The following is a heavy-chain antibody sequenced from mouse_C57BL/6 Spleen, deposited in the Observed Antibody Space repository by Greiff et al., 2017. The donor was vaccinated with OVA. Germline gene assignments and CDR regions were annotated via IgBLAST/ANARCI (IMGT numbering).Heavy chain of an antibody. CDR3: ARHYGSCAAWCAY. V-gene: IGHV2-6*01. CDR2: IWGVGST. Sequence: VKLQESGPGLVAPSQSLSITCTVSGFSLTSYGVAWVRQSPGKGLEWLGVIWGVGSTNYNSALKSRLSISKNNSKRQVFLKMNSLQTDDTAMYYCARHYGSCAAWCAYWGQGTLVTVSA. D-gene: IGHD1-1*01. CDR1: GFSLTSYG. J-gene: IGHJ3*01.